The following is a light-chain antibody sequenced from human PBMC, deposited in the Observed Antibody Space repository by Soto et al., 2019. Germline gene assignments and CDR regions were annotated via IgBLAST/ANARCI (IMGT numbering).Light chain of an antibody. Sequence: QSVLTQPPSASGTPGQRVTISCSGSSSNIGSNIVNWYQQLPGTAPKLLIYTHNQRPSGVPDRFSGSKSGTSGLLAISGLQSEDEADYFCAAWDDSLSGLVFGGGTKLTVL. V-gene: IGLV1-44*01. CDR2: THN. CDR3: AAWDDSLSGLV. CDR1: SSNIGSNI. J-gene: IGLJ2*01.